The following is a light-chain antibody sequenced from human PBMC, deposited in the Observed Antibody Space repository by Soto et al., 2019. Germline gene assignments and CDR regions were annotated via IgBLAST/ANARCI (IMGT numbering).Light chain of an antibody. CDR2: GAS. V-gene: IGKV3-20*01. Sequence: EIVLTQSPGTLSLSPGERATLSCRASQSVSNYLAWYQRKPGQAPRLLIYGASSRATGIPDRFSGSGSGTDFTLTISRLETEDFAVYYCHQYGGSPQTFGQGTRWIS. J-gene: IGKJ1*01. CDR1: QSVSNY. CDR3: HQYGGSPQT.